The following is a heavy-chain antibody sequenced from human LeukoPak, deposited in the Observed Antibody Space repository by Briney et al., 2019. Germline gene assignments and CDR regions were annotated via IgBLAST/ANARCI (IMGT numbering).Heavy chain of an antibody. J-gene: IGHJ4*02. CDR1: GFTFSSYA. V-gene: IGHV3-23*01. Sequence: GSLRLSCAASGFTFSSYAMTWVRQAPGKGLAWVSVISNSGGNTYYADSMKGRFTVSRDNSKNTLYLQMDSLRAEDTAVYYCAKRHYYGSGSIEYWGQGTLVTVSS. D-gene: IGHD3-10*01. CDR2: ISNSGGNT. CDR3: AKRHYYGSGSIEY.